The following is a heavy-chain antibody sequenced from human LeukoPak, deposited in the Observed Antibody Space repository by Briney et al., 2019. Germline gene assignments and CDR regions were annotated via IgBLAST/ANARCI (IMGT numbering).Heavy chain of an antibody. CDR3: ARVGTSTDDY. J-gene: IGHJ4*02. CDR2: ISGNNDNP. V-gene: IGHV1-18*01. Sequence: ASVQGSSQTSGYNTTKPGIKWVRQAPGQGLEWMGWISGNNDNPNYGQKFQGRFTVTTDSSTSTAYMERRKLSFDDTSFYECARVGTSTDDYCGQGTLVTVSS. D-gene: IGHD2-2*01. CDR1: GYNTTKPG.